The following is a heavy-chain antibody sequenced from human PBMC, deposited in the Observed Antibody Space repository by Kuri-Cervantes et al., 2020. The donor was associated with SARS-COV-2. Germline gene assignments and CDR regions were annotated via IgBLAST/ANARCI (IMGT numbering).Heavy chain of an antibody. CDR2: ISSSSSTI. CDR3: ARVQQQLVYDAFDI. V-gene: IGHV3-48*02. J-gene: IGHJ3*02. D-gene: IGHD6-13*01. CDR1: GFTFSSYS. Sequence: LKISCAASGFTFSSYSMNWVRQAPGKGLEWVSYISSSSSTIYYADSVKGRFTISRDNAKNSLYLQMNSLRDEDTAVYYCARVQQQLVYDAFDIWGQGTMVTVSS.